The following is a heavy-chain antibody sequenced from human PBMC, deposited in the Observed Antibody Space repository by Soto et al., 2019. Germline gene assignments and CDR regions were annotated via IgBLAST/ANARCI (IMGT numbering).Heavy chain of an antibody. D-gene: IGHD2-15*01. V-gene: IGHV3-30-3*01. CDR2: VSHDGVNK. J-gene: IGHJ3*02. CDR1: GLSFRNYN. Sequence: QMQLVESGGGVVQPGRSLRLSCAASGLSFRNYNLHWVRQAPGKGLEWVAVVSHDGVNKHYAESVKGRLSISRDSSRDTLYLKKNSLRPEDTAVYYCVRETQIVMVVVPTPGSPGAFDMWGQGTMGTVSS. CDR3: VRETQIVMVVVPTPGSPGAFDM.